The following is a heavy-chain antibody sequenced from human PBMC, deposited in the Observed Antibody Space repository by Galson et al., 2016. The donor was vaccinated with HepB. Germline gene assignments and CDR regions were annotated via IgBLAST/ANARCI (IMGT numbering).Heavy chain of an antibody. J-gene: IGHJ6*02. D-gene: IGHD2-2*01. CDR2: IDTTDPYT. V-gene: IGHV5-10-1*01. CDR3: ARHGKTYCTSTSCYWDV. CDR1: GYTFISNW. Sequence: QSGAEVTKPGESLRISCKGFGYTFISNWISWVRQMPGKGLEWMGRIDTTDPYTNYSKSDQGHVTISIDKSTSTAYLQWSSLEASATAIYYWARHGKTYCTSTSCYWDVWGQGTTFTVYS.